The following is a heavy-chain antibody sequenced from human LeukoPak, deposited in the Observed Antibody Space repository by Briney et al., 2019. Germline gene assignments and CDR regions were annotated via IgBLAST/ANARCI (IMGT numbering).Heavy chain of an antibody. J-gene: IGHJ4*02. D-gene: IGHD3-22*01. CDR1: GYTFTGYY. V-gene: IGHV1-2*02. CDR3: AITNYYDGSGRFDY. CDR2: TNPNSGGT. Sequence: ASVKVSCKASGYTFTGYYMHWVRQAPGQGLEWMGWTNPNSGGTNYAQKFQGRVTMTRDTSISTAYMELSRLRSDDTAVYYCAITNYYDGSGRFDYWGQGTLVTVSS.